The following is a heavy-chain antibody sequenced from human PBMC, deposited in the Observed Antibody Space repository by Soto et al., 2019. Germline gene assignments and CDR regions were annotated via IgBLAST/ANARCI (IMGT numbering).Heavy chain of an antibody. V-gene: IGHV1-69*13. D-gene: IGHD4-17*01. CDR2: IIPIFGTA. J-gene: IGHJ4*02. CDR3: AREDMTTVTSDY. Sequence: ASVKVSCKASGGTFSSYAISWVRQAPGQGLEWMGGIIPIFGTANYAQMFQGRVTITADESTSTAYMELSSLRSEDTAVYYCAREDMTTVTSDYWGQGTLVTVSS. CDR1: GGTFSSYA.